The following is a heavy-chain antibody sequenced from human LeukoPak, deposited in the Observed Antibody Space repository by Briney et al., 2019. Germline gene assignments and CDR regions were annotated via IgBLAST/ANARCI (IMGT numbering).Heavy chain of an antibody. D-gene: IGHD3-3*01. CDR2: ISAYNGNT. Sequence: ASVKVSCKASGYTFTSYGISWVRQAPGQGLEWMGWISAYNGNTNYAQKLQGRVTMTTDTSTSTAYMELRSLRSDDTAVYYCARDSDYDFWSGYYLAWGQGTLVTVSS. V-gene: IGHV1-18*01. CDR3: ARDSDYDFWSGYYLA. CDR1: GYTFTSYG. J-gene: IGHJ5*02.